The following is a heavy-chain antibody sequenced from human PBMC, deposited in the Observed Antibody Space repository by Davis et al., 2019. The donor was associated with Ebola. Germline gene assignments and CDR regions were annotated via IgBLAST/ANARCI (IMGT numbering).Heavy chain of an antibody. D-gene: IGHD1-26*01. CDR3: ARTSIVGTTTTASDI. CDR2: ISAYNGNT. CDR1: GYSFKNYA. Sequence: ASVKVSCKASGYSFKNYAISWVRQAPGQGLEWMGWISAYNGNTNYAQKVQGRVTMTTDTSTGTAYLDLRSLRSDDTAIYFCARTSIVGTTTTASDIWGQGTLVTVSS. V-gene: IGHV1-18*01. J-gene: IGHJ3*02.